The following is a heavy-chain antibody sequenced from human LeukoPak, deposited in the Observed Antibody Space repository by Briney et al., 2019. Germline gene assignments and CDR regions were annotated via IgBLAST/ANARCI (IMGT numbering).Heavy chain of an antibody. Sequence: SETLSLTCTVSGGSISSSSHYWGWIRQPPGKGLEWIGSIYYSGSTYYNPSLKSRVSISVDTSKNQFSLNLSSVTAPDTAVYFCASSLRYFVWSPKGNAFDIWGQGTMVTVSS. V-gene: IGHV4-39*01. CDR2: IYYSGST. CDR1: GGSISSSSHY. D-gene: IGHD3-9*01. CDR3: ASSLRYFVWSPKGNAFDI. J-gene: IGHJ3*02.